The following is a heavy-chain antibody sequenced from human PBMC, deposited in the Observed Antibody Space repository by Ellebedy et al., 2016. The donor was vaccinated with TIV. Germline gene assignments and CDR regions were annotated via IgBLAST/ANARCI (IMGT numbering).Heavy chain of an antibody. CDR1: GGTITSYY. V-gene: IGHV4-59*08. J-gene: IGHJ6*02. CDR3: AGKIAGYYYVLDV. CDR2: THYSGST. Sequence: MPGGSLRLSCTVSGGTITSYYWDWIRQPPGKGLEWIGYTHYSGSTYYKPSLKGRVTISIDTSRNKFSLRLISGTAADTAVYFCAGKIAGYYYVLDVWGQGTTVTVSS.